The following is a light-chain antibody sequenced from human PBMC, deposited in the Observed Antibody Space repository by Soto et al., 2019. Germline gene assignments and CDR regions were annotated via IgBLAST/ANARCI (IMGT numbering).Light chain of an antibody. CDR2: KAS. J-gene: IGKJ2*01. Sequence: DIQMTQSPSTLSASVGDRVTITCRASQSTSSWLAWYQQKPGKAPKLLIYKASSLESGVPSRFSGSGSGTEFTITISSLQPDDFATYHCQQYNSYSFTFGQGTKLEIK. CDR1: QSTSSW. V-gene: IGKV1-5*03. CDR3: QQYNSYSFT.